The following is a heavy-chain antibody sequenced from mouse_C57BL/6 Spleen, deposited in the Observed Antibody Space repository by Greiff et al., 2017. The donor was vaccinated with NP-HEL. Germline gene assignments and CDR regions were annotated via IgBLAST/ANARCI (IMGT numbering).Heavy chain of an antibody. CDR2: INPYNGGT. CDR1: GYTFTDYY. Sequence: EVQLQQSGPVLVKPGASVKMSCKASGYTFTDYYMNWVKQSHGKSLEWIGVINPYNGGTSYNQKFKGKATLTVDKSSSTAYMELNSLTSEDSAVYYCARRAYYYGSSCFDYWGQGTTLTVSS. CDR3: ARRAYYYGSSCFDY. D-gene: IGHD1-1*01. V-gene: IGHV1-19*01. J-gene: IGHJ2*01.